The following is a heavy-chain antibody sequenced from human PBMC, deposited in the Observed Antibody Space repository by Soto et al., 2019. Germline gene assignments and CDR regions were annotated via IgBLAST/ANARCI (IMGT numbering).Heavy chain of an antibody. V-gene: IGHV1-69*01. Sequence: QVQLVQSGAEVQKPGSSVKVSCKASGDTFSSYAINWVRQAPRQGLEWMGGIIPMFGTANYAQKIKGRVTITAGESTSTVYMELSSLRSEDTAVYYCARVGPAHYYDSSCYYAPLYYWGQGTLVTVSS. CDR3: ARVGPAHYYDSSCYYAPLYY. CDR1: GDTFSSYA. J-gene: IGHJ4*02. CDR2: IIPMFGTA. D-gene: IGHD3-22*01.